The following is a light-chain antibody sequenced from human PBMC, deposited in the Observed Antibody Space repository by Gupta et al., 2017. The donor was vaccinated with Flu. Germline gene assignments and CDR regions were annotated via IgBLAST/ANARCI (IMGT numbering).Light chain of an antibody. CDR3: SSHAGRVTWV. J-gene: IGLJ1*01. Sequence: QSAPTQPRSVSGSPGQSVTISCTGTSNDVGLSNRFSWYEQRPGKAPKLILYDVTERSSGVPDRFSGSKSGNTASLTISGLQADDEADYYCSSHAGRVTWVFGTGTTVTVL. CDR2: DVT. V-gene: IGLV2-11*01. CDR1: SNDVGLSNR.